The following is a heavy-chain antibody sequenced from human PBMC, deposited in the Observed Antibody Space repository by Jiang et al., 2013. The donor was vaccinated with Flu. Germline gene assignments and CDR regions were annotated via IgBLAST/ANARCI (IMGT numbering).Heavy chain of an antibody. CDR3: ATEDPAVAEFDY. D-gene: IGHD6-19*01. V-gene: IGHV1-2*02. J-gene: IGHJ4*02. Sequence: SVKVSCKASGYTFTGYYMHWVRQAPGQGLEWMGWINPNSGGTNYAQKFQGRVTMTRDTSISTAYMELSRLRSDDTAVYYCATEDPAVAEFDYWGQGTLATVSS. CDR1: GYTFTGYY. CDR2: INPNSGGT.